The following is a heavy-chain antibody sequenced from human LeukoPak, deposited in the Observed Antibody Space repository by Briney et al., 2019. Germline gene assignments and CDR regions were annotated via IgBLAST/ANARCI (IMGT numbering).Heavy chain of an antibody. CDR3: GRVTTSKLPLRWYYFDN. J-gene: IGHJ4*02. CDR2: INLYNGNT. Sequence: ASVKVSCKTSGFSFTTYGISWVRQAPGQGLEWMGWINLYNGNTNSAQKFQARLTMTTDTSTTTAYMELRSLRSDDTALYSCGRVTTSKLPLRWYYFDNWGQGTPVTVSS. CDR1: GFSFTTYG. V-gene: IGHV1-18*01. D-gene: IGHD1-14*01.